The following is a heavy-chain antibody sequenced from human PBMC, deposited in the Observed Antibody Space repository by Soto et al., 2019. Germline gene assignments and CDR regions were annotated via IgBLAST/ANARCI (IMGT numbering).Heavy chain of an antibody. D-gene: IGHD6-13*01. J-gene: IGHJ6*02. CDR1: GFTFSTYW. Sequence: VQLVESGGGLVQPGGSLRLSCAASGFTFSTYWMHWVRQAPGKGLVWVSRLNSDGSRTDYADSVKGRFTISRDNARNTLYLQMNSLRAEDTAVYYCVRDGYPAGVYGVDVWGQGTTVTVSS. CDR2: LNSDGSRT. V-gene: IGHV3-74*01. CDR3: VRDGYPAGVYGVDV.